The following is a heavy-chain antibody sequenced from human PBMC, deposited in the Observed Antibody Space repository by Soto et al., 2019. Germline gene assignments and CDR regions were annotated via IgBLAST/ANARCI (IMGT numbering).Heavy chain of an antibody. J-gene: IGHJ4*02. CDR3: ASNDGGVVAATLHY. CDR2: IDPSDSYT. CDR1: GYSFTSYW. Sequence: GESLKISCKGSGYSFTSYWISWVRQMPGKGPEWMGRIDPSDSYTNYSSSFQGHVTISADKSISTAYLQWSSLKASDTAMYYCASNDGGVVAATLHYWGQGTLVTVSS. V-gene: IGHV5-10-1*01. D-gene: IGHD2-15*01.